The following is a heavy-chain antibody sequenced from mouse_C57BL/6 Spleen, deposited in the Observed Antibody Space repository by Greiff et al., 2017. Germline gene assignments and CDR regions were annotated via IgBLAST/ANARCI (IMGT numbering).Heavy chain of an antibody. CDR2: IRSKSNNYAT. CDR1: GFSFNTYA. CDR3: VRQRLYYAMDY. J-gene: IGHJ4*01. V-gene: IGHV10-1*01. Sequence: EVQLQESGGGLVQPKGSLKLSCAASGFSFNTYAMNWVRQAPGKGLEWVARIRSKSNNYATYYADSVKDRFTISRDDSESMLYLQMNNLKTEDTAMYYCVRQRLYYAMDYWGQGTSVTVSS. D-gene: IGHD3-2*02.